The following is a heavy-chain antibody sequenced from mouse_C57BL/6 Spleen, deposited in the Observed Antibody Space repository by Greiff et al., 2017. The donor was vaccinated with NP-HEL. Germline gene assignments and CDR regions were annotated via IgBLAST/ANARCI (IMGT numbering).Heavy chain of an antibody. D-gene: IGHD1-1*01. CDR1: GFSFNTYA. CDR3: VRPYYGSSYGFAY. Sequence: EVKVVESGGGLVQPKGSLKLSCAASGFSFNTYAMNWVRQAPGKGLEWVARIRSKSNNYATYYADSVKDRFTISRDDSESMLYLQMNNLKTEDTAMYYCVRPYYGSSYGFAYWGQGTLVTVSA. J-gene: IGHJ3*01. CDR2: IRSKSNNYAT. V-gene: IGHV10-1*01.